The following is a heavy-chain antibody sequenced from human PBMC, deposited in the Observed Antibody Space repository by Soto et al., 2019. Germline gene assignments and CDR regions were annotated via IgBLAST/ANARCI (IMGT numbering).Heavy chain of an antibody. Sequence: EVQLVESGGGSVQPGGSLRLSCEASGFTFSSYWMHWVRQSTGKGLVWVSRISSAGSSTSYGDSVKGRFTVSRDNAKNTLYLQMSSLRAEDTDIYYCARRGAVTGLHYWGQGTLVSVSS. D-gene: IGHD6-19*01. CDR1: GFTFSSYW. V-gene: IGHV3-74*02. CDR2: ISSAGSST. J-gene: IGHJ4*02. CDR3: ARRGAVTGLHY.